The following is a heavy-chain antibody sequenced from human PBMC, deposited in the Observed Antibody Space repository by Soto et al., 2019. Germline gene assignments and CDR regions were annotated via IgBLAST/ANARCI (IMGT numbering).Heavy chain of an antibody. V-gene: IGHV3-11*01. CDR1: GLTFSDHY. CDR2: ISSSAGTI. D-gene: IGHD3-10*01. CDR3: ARAPYFGSGTYYYYALDV. J-gene: IGHJ6*02. Sequence: QVQLVESGGGLVKPGGSLRLSCAASGLTFSDHYMTWIRRAPGKGLEWISYISSSAGTIYYADSVKGRFTISRDNAKNSLYLQMTNLRAEDTAVYYCARAPYFGSGTYYYYALDVWGQGTTVTVSS.